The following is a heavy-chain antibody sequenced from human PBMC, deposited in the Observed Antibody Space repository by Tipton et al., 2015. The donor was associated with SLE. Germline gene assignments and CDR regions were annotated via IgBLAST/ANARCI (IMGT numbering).Heavy chain of an antibody. CDR3: ARDINVLPHAFDI. CDR2: ISSSGSTI. V-gene: IGHV3-48*03. Sequence: SLRLSCAASGFTFSSYEMNWVRQAPGKGLEWVSYISSSGSTIYYADSVKGRFTISRDNAKNTLYLQMNSLRAEDTAVYYCARDINVLPHAFDIWGQGTMVTVSS. J-gene: IGHJ3*02. D-gene: IGHD3-10*02. CDR1: GFTFSSYE.